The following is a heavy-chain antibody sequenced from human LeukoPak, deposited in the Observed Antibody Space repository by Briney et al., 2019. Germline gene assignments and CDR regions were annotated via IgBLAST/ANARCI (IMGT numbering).Heavy chain of an antibody. V-gene: IGHV4-30-2*01. CDR1: GGSISSGGYS. Sequence: TLSLTCAVSGGSISSGGYSWSWIRQPPGKGLEWIGYIYHSGSTYYNPSLKGRVTISVDRSKNQFSLKLSSVTAADTAVYYCARFSDGGYEGGAFDYWGQGTLVTVSS. CDR2: IYHSGST. J-gene: IGHJ4*02. D-gene: IGHD5-12*01. CDR3: ARFSDGGYEGGAFDY.